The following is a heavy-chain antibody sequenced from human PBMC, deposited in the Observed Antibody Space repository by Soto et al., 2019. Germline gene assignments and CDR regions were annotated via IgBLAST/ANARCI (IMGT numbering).Heavy chain of an antibody. D-gene: IGHD3-3*01. V-gene: IGHV3-30-3*01. J-gene: IGHJ5*02. CDR3: ARDFGEVLRFPIDP. CDR1: GFTFSSYA. Sequence: GGSLRLSCAASGFTFSSYAMHWVRQAPGKGLEWVAVISYDGSNKYYADSVKGRFTISRDNSKNTLYLQMNSLRAEDTAVYYCARDFGEVLRFPIDPWGQGTLVTVSS. CDR2: ISYDGSNK.